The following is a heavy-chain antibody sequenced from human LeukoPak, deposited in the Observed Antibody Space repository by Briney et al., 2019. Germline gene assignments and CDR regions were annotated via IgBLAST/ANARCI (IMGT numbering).Heavy chain of an antibody. CDR2: ISGSGDSV. CDR1: GFTFRNYA. CDR3: ARDFWATNYYYGMDV. J-gene: IGHJ6*02. Sequence: PGGSLRLSCAASGFTFRNYAMAWVRQAQGKGLECVSAISGSGDSVRYVDSVKGRFTISRDNSKNTLYLQMNNLRAEDTALYYCARDFWATNYYYGMDVWGQGTTVTVSS. V-gene: IGHV3-23*01. D-gene: IGHD3-3*01.